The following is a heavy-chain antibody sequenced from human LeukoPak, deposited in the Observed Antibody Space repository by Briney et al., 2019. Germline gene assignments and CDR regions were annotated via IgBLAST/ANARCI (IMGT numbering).Heavy chain of an antibody. V-gene: IGHV3-23*01. CDR1: GFIFSTYA. CDR2: ISGSGGNT. Sequence: GGSLRLSCAASGFIFSTYAMSWVRQAPGKGLQWVSSISGSGGNTYYADSVKGRFTLSRDNSKNTLYLQMNSLRVEDTAVYFCARDPLYYEISGPRFDYWGQGTRVTVSS. CDR3: ARDPLYYEISGPRFDY. D-gene: IGHD3-16*01. J-gene: IGHJ4*02.